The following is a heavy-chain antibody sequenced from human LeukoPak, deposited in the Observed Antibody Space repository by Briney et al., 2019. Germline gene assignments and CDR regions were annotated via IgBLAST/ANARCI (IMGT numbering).Heavy chain of an antibody. CDR2: ISGSGGST. Sequence: PGGSLRLSCAASGFTFSSYAMSWVRQAPGKGLEWVSAISGSGGSTYYADSVKGRFTISRDNSKNTLYLQMNSLRAEDTAVYYCARARRGLTMIPTHFDYWGQGTLVTVSS. CDR3: ARARRGLTMIPTHFDY. V-gene: IGHV3-23*01. CDR1: GFTFSSYA. D-gene: IGHD3-22*01. J-gene: IGHJ4*02.